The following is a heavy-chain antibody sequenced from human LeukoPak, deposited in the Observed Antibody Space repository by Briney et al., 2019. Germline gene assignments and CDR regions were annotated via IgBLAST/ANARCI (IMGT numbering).Heavy chain of an antibody. CDR3: ASGGLAVAGGPSLLIFDY. J-gene: IGHJ4*02. D-gene: IGHD6-19*01. Sequence: SVKVSCKASGGTFSSYAISWVRQAPGQGLEWMGGIIPIFGTANYAQKFQGRGTITTDESTSTAYMELSSLRSEDTAVYYCASGGLAVAGGPSLLIFDYWGQGTLVTVSS. CDR1: GGTFSSYA. V-gene: IGHV1-69*05. CDR2: IIPIFGTA.